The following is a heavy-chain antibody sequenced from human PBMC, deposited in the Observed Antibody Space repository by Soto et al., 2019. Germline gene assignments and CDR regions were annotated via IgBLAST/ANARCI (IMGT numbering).Heavy chain of an antibody. V-gene: IGHV1-69*01. CDR2: IIPIFGTA. J-gene: IGHJ6*02. CDR3: ARDQLGSSSWSSVDKSFGYGMDV. Sequence: QVQLVQSGAEVKKPGSSVKVSCKASGGTFSSYAISWVRQAPGQGLEWMGGIIPIFGTANYAQKFQGRVTITADESTSTAYMELSSLRSEDTAVYYCARDQLGSSSWSSVDKSFGYGMDVWGQGTTVTVSS. CDR1: GGTFSSYA. D-gene: IGHD6-13*01.